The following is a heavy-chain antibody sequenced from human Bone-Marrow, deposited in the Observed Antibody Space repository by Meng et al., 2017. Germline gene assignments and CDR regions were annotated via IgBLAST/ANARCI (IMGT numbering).Heavy chain of an antibody. D-gene: IGHD6-19*01. V-gene: IGHV4-4*07. J-gene: IGHJ6*02. Sequence: SETLSLTCTVSGGSISSYYWSWIRQPAGKGLEWIGRIYTSGSTNYNPSLKSRVTMSVDTSKNQFSLKLSSVTAEDTAVYYCARDWVYRQWLARSNYYYGMDVWGQGTTVTVSS. CDR2: IYTSGST. CDR1: GGSISSYY. CDR3: ARDWVYRQWLARSNYYYGMDV.